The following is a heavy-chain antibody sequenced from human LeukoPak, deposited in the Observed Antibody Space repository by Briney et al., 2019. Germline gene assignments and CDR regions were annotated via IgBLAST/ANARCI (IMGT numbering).Heavy chain of an antibody. CDR2: IRSKANSYAT. V-gene: IGHV3-73*01. Sequence: GGSLRLSCAASGFTFSGSAMHWVRRASGKGLEWVGRIRSKANSYATAYAASVKGRFTISRDDSKNTAYLQMNSLKTEDTAVYYCITTRDMVRGVIFDYWGQGTLVTVSS. D-gene: IGHD3-10*01. J-gene: IGHJ4*02. CDR3: ITTRDMVRGVIFDY. CDR1: GFTFSGSA.